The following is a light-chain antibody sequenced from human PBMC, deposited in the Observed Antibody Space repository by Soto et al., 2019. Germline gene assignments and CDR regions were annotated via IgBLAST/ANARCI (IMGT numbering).Light chain of an antibody. V-gene: IGLV1-44*01. CDR3: AAWDDSLNGFAV. CDR2: SND. Sequence: QSVLTQPPSASGTPGQRVTISCSGSSSNIGSNTVNWYQQLPGKAPKLLIYSNDQRPSGVPDLVSGSKSDTSASLAISGLQSDDEADYYCAAWDDSLNGFAVFGGGTQLTVL. CDR1: SSNIGSNT. J-gene: IGLJ7*01.